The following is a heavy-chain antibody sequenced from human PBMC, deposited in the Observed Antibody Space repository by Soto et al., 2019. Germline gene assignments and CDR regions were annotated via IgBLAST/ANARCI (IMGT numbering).Heavy chain of an antibody. CDR2: INTYNGNK. CDR3: AKCPRGEMSTD. V-gene: IGHV1-18*01. Sequence: QVQLLQSGPEVTKPGASVKVSCKASGYTFINYAITWVRQAPGQGLEWMGWINTYNGNKNYAENLQGRATMTTDTSTNTAYMEVRSLRSDDTAVYYCAKCPRGEMSTDWGQGTLVTVSS. D-gene: IGHD4-4*01. J-gene: IGHJ4*02. CDR1: GYTFINYA.